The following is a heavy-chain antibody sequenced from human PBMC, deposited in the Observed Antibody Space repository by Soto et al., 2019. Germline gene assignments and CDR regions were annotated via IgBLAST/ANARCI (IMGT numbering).Heavy chain of an antibody. Sequence: GGSLRLSCAASGFTFSSYWMSWVRQAPGKGLEWVANIKQDGSGKYYVDSVKGRFTISRDNSKNTLYLQMNSLRAEDTAVYYCAKDRKSGSGWYWDYWGQGILVTVSS. V-gene: IGHV3-7*03. CDR1: GFTFSSYW. J-gene: IGHJ4*02. D-gene: IGHD6-19*01. CDR2: IKQDGSGK. CDR3: AKDRKSGSGWYWDY.